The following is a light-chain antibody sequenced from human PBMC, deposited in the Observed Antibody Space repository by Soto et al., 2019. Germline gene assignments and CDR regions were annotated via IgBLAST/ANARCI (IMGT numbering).Light chain of an antibody. CDR2: DAS. V-gene: IGKV3-20*01. CDR3: QQYGNSPQT. J-gene: IGKJ1*01. CDR1: QSISDT. Sequence: EIVMTQSPATLSVSPGGRATLSCRASQSISDTLAWYQQKPGQDPRLLIYDASKRATGIPDRFSGSGSGTDFTLTISRLEPEDSAVYYCQQYGNSPQTFGQGTKVDIK.